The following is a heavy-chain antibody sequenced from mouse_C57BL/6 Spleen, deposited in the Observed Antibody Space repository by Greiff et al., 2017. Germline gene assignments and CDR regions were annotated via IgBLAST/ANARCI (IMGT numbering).Heavy chain of an antibody. CDR3: VRAPPSYYGSSYEYCDV. CDR2: IRSKSSNYAT. Sequence: EVQLVESGGGLVQPKGSLKLSCAASGFTFNTYAMHWVRQAPGKGLEWVARIRSKSSNYATYYADSVKDRFTISRDDSQSMLYLQMNNLKTEDTAMYYCVRAPPSYYGSSYEYCDVWGTGTTVTVSS. CDR1: GFTFNTYA. V-gene: IGHV10-3*01. J-gene: IGHJ1*03. D-gene: IGHD1-1*01.